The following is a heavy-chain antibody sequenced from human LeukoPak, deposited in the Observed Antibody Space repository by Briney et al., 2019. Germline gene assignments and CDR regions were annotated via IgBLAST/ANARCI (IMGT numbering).Heavy chain of an antibody. V-gene: IGHV1-2*02. D-gene: IGHD6-19*01. CDR2: IYPASGDI. Sequence: ASVKVSCKASGYTFTGGFMHWVRQAPGQGLEWMGWIYPASGDIDYSHIFEARVTMTRDTSISTAYMELSSLTSDDTAVYYCARAAIAVAGDYHYHYMDIWGEGTTVTVSS. CDR3: ARAAIAVAGDYHYHYMDI. J-gene: IGHJ6*03. CDR1: GYTFTGGF.